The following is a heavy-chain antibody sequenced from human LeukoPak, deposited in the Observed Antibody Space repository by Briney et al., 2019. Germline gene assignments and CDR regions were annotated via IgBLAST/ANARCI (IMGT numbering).Heavy chain of an antibody. V-gene: IGHV4-61*02. CDR1: GGSVISGTYY. CDR2: IYTSGSI. J-gene: IGHJ1*01. CDR3: ARDRSSGDNRAQFFQD. D-gene: IGHD4/OR15-4a*01. Sequence: SETLSLTCTVSGGSVISGTYYWTWIRQPAGKGLEWIGRIYTSGSINFNPSLKSRVSISLDTSQNQFSLKVSTVTAADTAVYYCARDRSSGDNRAQFFQDWGQGTLVTVSS.